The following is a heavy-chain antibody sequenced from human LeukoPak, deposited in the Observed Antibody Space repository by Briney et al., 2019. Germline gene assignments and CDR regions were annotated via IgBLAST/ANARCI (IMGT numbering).Heavy chain of an antibody. CDR2: GGSTTI. V-gene: IGHV3-48*01. CDR3: ARDYSTVTTFFDY. CDR1: GFTLSSYA. D-gene: IGHD4-17*01. J-gene: IGHJ4*02. Sequence: GGSLRLSCAASGFTLSSYAMSWVRQAPGKGLEWVTGGSTTIYYADSVKGRFTISRDNAKNSLYLQMNSLRAEDTAVYYCARDYSTVTTFFDYWGQGTLVTVSS.